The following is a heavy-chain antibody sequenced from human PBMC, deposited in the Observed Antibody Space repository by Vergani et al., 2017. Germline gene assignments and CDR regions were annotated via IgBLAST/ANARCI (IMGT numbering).Heavy chain of an antibody. Sequence: QVQLQESGPGLVKPSQTLSLTCTVSGGSISRGGYYWSWIRQHPGKGLEWIGYIYYSGSTYYNPSLKSLVTISVDTSKNQFSLNLSSVTAADTAVYYCARVRYYYDSSGYPYYFDYWGQGTLVTVSS. V-gene: IGHV4-31*01. CDR1: GGSISRGGYY. CDR2: IYYSGST. CDR3: ARVRYYYDSSGYPYYFDY. D-gene: IGHD3-22*01. J-gene: IGHJ4*02.